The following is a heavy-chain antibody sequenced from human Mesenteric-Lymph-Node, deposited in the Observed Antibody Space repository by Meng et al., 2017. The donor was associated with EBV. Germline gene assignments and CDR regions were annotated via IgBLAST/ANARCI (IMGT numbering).Heavy chain of an antibody. D-gene: IGHD3-16*01. J-gene: IGHJ4*02. CDR2: INHSGST. CDR1: GGSFSGYY. Sequence: QGQLQQWGAGLLKPSETLSLTCAVYGGSFSGYYWSWIRQPPGKGLEWIGEINHSGSTNYNPSLKSRVTISVDTSKNQFSLKLSSVTAADTAVYYCARVSLIWGGATLWGQGTLVTVSS. V-gene: IGHV4-34*01. CDR3: ARVSLIWGGATL.